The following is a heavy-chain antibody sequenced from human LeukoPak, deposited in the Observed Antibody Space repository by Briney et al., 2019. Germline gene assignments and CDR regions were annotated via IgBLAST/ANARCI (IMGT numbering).Heavy chain of an antibody. V-gene: IGHV3-23*01. CDR2: ISGSGGST. D-gene: IGHD5-18*01. J-gene: IGHJ4*02. Sequence: GGSLRLSCAASGFTFSSYAMPWVRQAPGKGLEWVSSISGSGGSTYYPDSVKGRFTISRDNSKNTLYLQMNSLRAEDTAVYYCAKYTGGRGYFDYWGQGTLVTVSS. CDR1: GFTFSSYA. CDR3: AKYTGGRGYFDY.